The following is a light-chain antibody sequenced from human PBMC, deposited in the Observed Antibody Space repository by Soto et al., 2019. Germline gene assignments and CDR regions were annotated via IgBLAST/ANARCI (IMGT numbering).Light chain of an antibody. CDR2: EVS. CDR3: SSYTSSSTVGV. Sequence: QSALTQPASVSGSPGQSITISCTGTSSDVGGYDSVSWYRQHPGKAPKLMIYEVSNRPSGVSSRFSGSKSGNTASLTISGLQAEDEADYYCSSYTSSSTVGVFGGGTKVTVL. J-gene: IGLJ2*01. CDR1: SSDVGGYDS. V-gene: IGLV2-14*01.